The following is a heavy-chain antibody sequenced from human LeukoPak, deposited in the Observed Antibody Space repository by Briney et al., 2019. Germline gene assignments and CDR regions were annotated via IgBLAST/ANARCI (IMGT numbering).Heavy chain of an antibody. J-gene: IGHJ4*02. CDR1: GFTFGSYA. V-gene: IGHV3-21*01. D-gene: IGHD5-24*01. CDR2: ISSSGRFI. Sequence: GGSLRLSCAASGFTFGSYAMSWVRQAPGKGLEWVSSISSSGRFIYYADSLKGRFTISRDNDKESVHLQMVSLRAEDTAVYYCVRETHTMGPSFDYWGQGTLVTVSS. CDR3: VRETHTMGPSFDY.